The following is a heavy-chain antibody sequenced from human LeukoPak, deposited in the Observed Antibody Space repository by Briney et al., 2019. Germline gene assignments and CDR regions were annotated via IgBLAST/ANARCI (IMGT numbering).Heavy chain of an antibody. Sequence: PSETLSLTCAVYGGSFSGYYWSWIRQPPGKGLEWIGEINHSGSTNYNPSLKSRVTISVDTSKNQFSLKLSSVTAADTAVYYCARVVWFGEVSNFDYWGQGTLVTVSP. J-gene: IGHJ4*02. CDR1: GGSFSGYY. D-gene: IGHD3-10*01. CDR2: INHSGST. V-gene: IGHV4-34*01. CDR3: ARVVWFGEVSNFDY.